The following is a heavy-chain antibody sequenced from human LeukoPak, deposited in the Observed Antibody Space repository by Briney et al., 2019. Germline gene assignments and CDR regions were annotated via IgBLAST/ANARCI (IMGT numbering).Heavy chain of an antibody. CDR1: GFTFSSFG. CDR3: ARASLRYFDWFGGWNKWGAFDI. J-gene: IGHJ3*02. D-gene: IGHD3-9*01. Sequence: GGSLRLSCAASGFTFSSFGMHWVRQAPGKGLEWVAIISYDGSNKYYADSVKGRFTISRDNAKNSLYLQMNSLRAEDTAVYYCARASLRYFDWFGGWNKWGAFDIWGQGTMVTVSS. V-gene: IGHV3-33*05. CDR2: ISYDGSNK.